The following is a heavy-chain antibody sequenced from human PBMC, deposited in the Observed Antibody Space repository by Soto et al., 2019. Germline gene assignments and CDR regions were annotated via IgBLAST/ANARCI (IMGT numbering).Heavy chain of an antibody. V-gene: IGHV1-3*04. CDR2: IVISNGSP. CDR3: AREPEDGVPGDY. CDR1: GYAFTSHT. J-gene: IGHJ4*02. D-gene: IGHD3-3*01. Sequence: VQLVQSGAEVKEPGASVRVSCKASGYAFTSHTIHWARQAPGQGLEWMGWIVISNGSPRYAPQFQGRVTFGRDTSETTAYMELSSLTSEDTAVYSCAREPEDGVPGDYWGQGTPVVVSS.